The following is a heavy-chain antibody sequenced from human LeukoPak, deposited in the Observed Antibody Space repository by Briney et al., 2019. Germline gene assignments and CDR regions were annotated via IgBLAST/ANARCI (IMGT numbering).Heavy chain of an antibody. CDR2: INAGNGDT. V-gene: IGHV1-3*01. CDR3: ARGGDSSSSAPHWFDP. D-gene: IGHD6-6*01. CDR1: GYTFTSYA. J-gene: IGHJ5*02. Sequence: ASVKVSCKASGYTFTSYAMHWVRQAPGQRLEWMGWINAGNGDTKFSQRFQGRVTITGDTSASTAYMELSSLRSEDTAEYYCARGGDSSSSAPHWFDPWGQGTLVTVSS.